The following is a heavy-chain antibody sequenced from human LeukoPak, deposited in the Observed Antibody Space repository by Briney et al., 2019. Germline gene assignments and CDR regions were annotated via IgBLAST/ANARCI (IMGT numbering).Heavy chain of an antibody. J-gene: IGHJ4*02. V-gene: IGHV3-21*01. CDR2: ISSSSSYI. CDR1: GFTFSNYN. D-gene: IGHD2/OR15-2a*01. Sequence: PGGSPRLSCVASGFTFSNYNMNWVRQAPGKGLEWVSSISSSSSYIYYADSVKGRFTISRDNAKNSLSLQMNSLRAEDTAVYYCVSFYETYWGRGTLVTVSS. CDR3: VSFYETY.